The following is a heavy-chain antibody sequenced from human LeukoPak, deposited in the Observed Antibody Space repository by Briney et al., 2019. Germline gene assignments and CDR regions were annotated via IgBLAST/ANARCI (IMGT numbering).Heavy chain of an antibody. V-gene: IGHV3-7*01. CDR2: IKQDGSEK. CDR1: GFTFSSYW. CDR3: ARDGHSSTWLFDY. J-gene: IGHJ4*02. Sequence: GGSLRLSCAASGFTFSSYWMTWVRQAPGKGLEWVANIKQDGSEKYYVDFVKGRFTISRDNAKTSLYLQMNSLRAEDTAVYYCARDGHSSTWLFDYWGQGTLVTVSS. D-gene: IGHD6-13*01.